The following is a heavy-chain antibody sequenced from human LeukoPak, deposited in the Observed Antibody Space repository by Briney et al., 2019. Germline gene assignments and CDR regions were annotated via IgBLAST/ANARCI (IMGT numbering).Heavy chain of an antibody. CDR3: ARPHVLRFFLGFLS. D-gene: IGHD3-3*01. CDR1: GFTFSTCA. CDR2: ISSSGSTI. Sequence: PGGSLRLSCAASGFTFSTCAMGWVRQAPGKGLEWVSYISSSGSTIYYADSVKGRFTISRDNAKNSLYLQMNSLRAEDTAVYYCARPHVLRFFLGFLSWGQGTLVTVSS. J-gene: IGHJ4*02. V-gene: IGHV3-48*04.